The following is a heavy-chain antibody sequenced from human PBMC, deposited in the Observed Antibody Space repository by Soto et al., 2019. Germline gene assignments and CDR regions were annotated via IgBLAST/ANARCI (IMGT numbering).Heavy chain of an antibody. CDR2: IIPIYASP. CDR1: GGTFSSNA. V-gene: IGHV1-69*06. CDR3: AVTVTGSRSPLAH. Sequence: QVPLVQSGAEVKKPGSSVKVSRKASGGTFSSNAISWVRQAPGPGLEWMGGIIPIYASPNYAQNFQGRVTVTADKATSTAYLELSRLKFADSAIYYCAVTVTGSRSPLAHWGRGTLVIVSS. J-gene: IGHJ4*02. D-gene: IGHD3-9*01.